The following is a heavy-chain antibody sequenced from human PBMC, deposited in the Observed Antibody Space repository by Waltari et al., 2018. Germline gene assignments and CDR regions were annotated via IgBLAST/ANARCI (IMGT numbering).Heavy chain of an antibody. CDR2: IYSGGST. Sequence: EVQLLESGGDLVQPGGYLRLSCAASGFTFSSYALSWVRKAPGKGLEWVSVIYSGGSTYYADSVKGRFTISRDNSKNTLYLQMNSLRAEDTAVYYCARAAADHAFDIWGQGTMVTVSS. D-gene: IGHD6-13*01. J-gene: IGHJ3*02. V-gene: IGHV3-23*03. CDR3: ARAAADHAFDI. CDR1: GFTFSSYA.